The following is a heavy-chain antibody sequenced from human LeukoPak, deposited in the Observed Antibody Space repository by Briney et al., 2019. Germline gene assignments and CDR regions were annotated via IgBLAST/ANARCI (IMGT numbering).Heavy chain of an antibody. D-gene: IGHD6-13*01. CDR1: GYTFTGYY. J-gene: IGHJ4*02. Sequence: GASVKVSCKASGYTFTGYYMHWVRQAPGQGLEWMGWINPNSGGTNYAQKFQGRVTMTRDTSISTAYMELSSLRSEDTAVYYCARGSLVSSSWFFDYWGQGTLVTVSS. CDR2: INPNSGGT. V-gene: IGHV1-2*02. CDR3: ARGSLVSSSWFFDY.